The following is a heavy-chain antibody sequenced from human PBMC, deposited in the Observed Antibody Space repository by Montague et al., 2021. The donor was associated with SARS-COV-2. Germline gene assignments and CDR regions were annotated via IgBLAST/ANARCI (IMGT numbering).Heavy chain of an antibody. CDR1: GGSISSSSYY. V-gene: IGHV4-39*01. CDR2: IYYSGST. J-gene: IGHJ6*03. D-gene: IGHD3-10*01. Sequence: SETLSLTCTVSGGSISSSSYYWGWIRQPPGKGLEWIGSIYYSGSTYYNLSLKSRVTISVDTSKNQFSLKLSSVTAADTAVYYCARLGDGVVPSPILGVGPYYSYYYMDVWGKGTTVTVSS. CDR3: ARLGDGVVPSPILGVGPYYSYYYMDV.